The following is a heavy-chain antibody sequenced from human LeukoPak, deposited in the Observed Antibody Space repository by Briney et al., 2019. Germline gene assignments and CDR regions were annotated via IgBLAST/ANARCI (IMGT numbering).Heavy chain of an antibody. CDR2: INANSGET. V-gene: IGHV1-2*02. CDR3: ATGVDMIWFALQS. J-gene: IGHJ5*02. Sequence: ASVKVSCKASGYTFTSYYMHWVRQAPGQGLEWMGWINANSGETNYAQKFQGRVTMTRDTSISTAYMELSRLNSDDTAVYYCATGVDMIWFALQSWGQGTLVSVSS. D-gene: IGHD3-10*01. CDR1: GYTFTSYY.